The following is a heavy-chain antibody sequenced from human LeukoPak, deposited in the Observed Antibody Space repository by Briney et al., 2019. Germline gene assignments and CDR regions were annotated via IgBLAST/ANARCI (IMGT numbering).Heavy chain of an antibody. Sequence: GGSLRLSCAASGFTVSSNYMSWVRQAPGKGLEWVSVNYSGSSTYYADSMKGRFTISRHNSKNTLYLQMNSLRAEDTAVYYCARVTVTTGAFDIWGQGTMVTVSS. V-gene: IGHV3-53*04. CDR3: ARVTVTTGAFDI. CDR2: NYSGSST. J-gene: IGHJ3*02. D-gene: IGHD4-17*01. CDR1: GFTVSSNY.